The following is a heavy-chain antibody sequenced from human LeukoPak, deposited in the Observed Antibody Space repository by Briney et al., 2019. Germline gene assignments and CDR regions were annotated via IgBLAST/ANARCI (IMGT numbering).Heavy chain of an antibody. CDR3: ARCLVGLFDY. J-gene: IGHJ4*02. CDR1: GGSFSGYY. Sequence: SETPSLTCAVYGGSFSGYYWSWIRQPPGKGLEWIGEINHSGSTNYNPSLKSRVTISVDTSKNQFSLKLGSVTAADTAVYYCARCLVGLFDYWGQGTLVTVSS. D-gene: IGHD5/OR15-5a*01. V-gene: IGHV4-34*01. CDR2: INHSGST.